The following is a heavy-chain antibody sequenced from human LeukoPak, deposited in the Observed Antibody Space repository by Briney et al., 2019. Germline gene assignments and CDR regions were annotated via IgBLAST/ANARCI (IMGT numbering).Heavy chain of an antibody. D-gene: IGHD3-22*01. CDR1: GFAFNIYS. Sequence: PGGSLRLSCVASGFAFNIYSMNWVRQAPGKGLEWVSFISSSSGYIYYADSVKGRFTISRDNAKNSLYLQVNSLRAEDTAVYFCARDGYLDINGYYDYWGQGTLVTVSS. J-gene: IGHJ4*02. CDR3: ARDGYLDINGYYDY. V-gene: IGHV3-21*01. CDR2: ISSSSGYI.